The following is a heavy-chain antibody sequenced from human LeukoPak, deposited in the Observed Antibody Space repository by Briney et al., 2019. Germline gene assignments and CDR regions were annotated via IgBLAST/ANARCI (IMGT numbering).Heavy chain of an antibody. J-gene: IGHJ3*02. V-gene: IGHV4-30-2*01. Sequence: SQTLSLTCAVSGGSISSGGYSWSWIRQPPGKGLEWIGYIYHSGSTYYNPSLKSRVTISVDRSKNQFSLKLSSVTAADTAVYHCARAAHYDSSGYSQNAFDIWGQGTMVTVSS. CDR1: GGSISSGGYS. D-gene: IGHD3-22*01. CDR2: IYHSGST. CDR3: ARAAHYDSSGYSQNAFDI.